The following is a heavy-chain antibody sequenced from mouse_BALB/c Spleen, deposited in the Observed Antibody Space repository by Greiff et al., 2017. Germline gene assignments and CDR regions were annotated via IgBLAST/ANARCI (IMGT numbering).Heavy chain of an antibody. CDR2: IYPSDSYT. CDR3: TRGGMGNHSYAMDY. J-gene: IGHJ4*01. Sequence: QVQLQQPGAELVRPGASVKLSCKASGYTFTSYWINWVKQRPGQGLEWIGNIYPSDSYTNYNQKFKDKATLTVDKSSSTAYMQLSSPTSEDSAVFYCTRGGMGNHSYAMDYWGQGTSVTVSS. D-gene: IGHD2-1*01. V-gene: IGHV1-69*02. CDR1: GYTFTSYW.